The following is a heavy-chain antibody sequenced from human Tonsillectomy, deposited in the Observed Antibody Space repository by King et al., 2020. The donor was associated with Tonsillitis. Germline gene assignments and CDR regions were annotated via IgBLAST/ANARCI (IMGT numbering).Heavy chain of an antibody. CDR1: GFTFSRYC. CDR3: ARAIRYSSSWYPNWFDP. V-gene: IGHV3-33*01. D-gene: IGHD6-13*01. Sequence: VQLVESGGGVDLPGRSLRLSCAASGFTFSRYCMHWVRQAPGKGLEWCVVIGYDGSNKYYAASVKGRFTISRDNSKNTLYLQMKSLRAEDTAVYYCARAIRYSSSWYPNWFDPWGQGTLVTVSS. CDR2: IGYDGSNK. J-gene: IGHJ5*02.